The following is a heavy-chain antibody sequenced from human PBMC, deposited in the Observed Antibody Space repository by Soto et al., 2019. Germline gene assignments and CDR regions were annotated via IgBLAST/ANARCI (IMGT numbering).Heavy chain of an antibody. V-gene: IGHV3-23*01. CDR3: TKRLGSTATTYGDS. CDR1: GFTFSSYA. Sequence: GGSLRLSCAASGFTFSSYAMSWVRQAPGKGLEWVSAVGGSGSSTYYADSVKGRFTISRGNSKNTLYLQMNSLRVEDTAVYYCTKRLGSTATTYGDSWGQGTLVTVS. D-gene: IGHD1-1*01. CDR2: VGGSGSST. J-gene: IGHJ4*02.